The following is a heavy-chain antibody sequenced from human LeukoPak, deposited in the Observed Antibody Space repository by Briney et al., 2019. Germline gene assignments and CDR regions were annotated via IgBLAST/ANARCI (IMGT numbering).Heavy chain of an antibody. CDR2: INTDGSST. J-gene: IGHJ4*02. CDR3: AKRGLVPSANYFFDY. CDR1: GFTFSSYW. Sequence: GGSLRLSCAASGFTFSSYWMHWVRQAPGKGLVWVSRINTDGSSTSYADSVKGRFTLSRDNSKNTLYLEMHSLRAEDTALYYCAKRGLVPSANYFFDYWGQGTLVTVSS. V-gene: IGHV3-74*01. D-gene: IGHD2-2*01.